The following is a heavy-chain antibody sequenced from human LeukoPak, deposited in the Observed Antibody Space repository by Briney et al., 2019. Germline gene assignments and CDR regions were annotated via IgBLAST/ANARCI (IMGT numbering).Heavy chain of an antibody. Sequence: GASVKVSCKASGYTFTNYGISWVRQAPGQGLEWMGWISGYNGNKNDAQKFQGRLTMTTDTYTSTAYMELRSPRPDDTAVYYCARDEKWGYCDSTSCPAFLDVWGKGTTVTVSS. CDR2: ISGYNGNK. V-gene: IGHV1-18*01. CDR3: ARDEKWGYCDSTSCPAFLDV. J-gene: IGHJ6*04. CDR1: GYTFTNYG. D-gene: IGHD2-2*01.